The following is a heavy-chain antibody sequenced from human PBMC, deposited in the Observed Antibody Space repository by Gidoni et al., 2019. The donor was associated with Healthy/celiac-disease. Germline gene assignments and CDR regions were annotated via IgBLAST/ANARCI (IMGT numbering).Heavy chain of an antibody. CDR2: ISYDGSNK. Sequence: QVQLVESGGGVVQPGRALSLSCSASGFPFSSYAMHWVRQAPGKGLEWVAVISYDGSNKYYADSVKGRFTISRDNSKNTLYLQMNSLRAEDTAVYYCARDRGDGYPPDAFDIWGQGTMVTVSS. J-gene: IGHJ3*02. CDR3: ARDRGDGYPPDAFDI. V-gene: IGHV3-30*04. CDR1: GFPFSSYA. D-gene: IGHD5-12*01.